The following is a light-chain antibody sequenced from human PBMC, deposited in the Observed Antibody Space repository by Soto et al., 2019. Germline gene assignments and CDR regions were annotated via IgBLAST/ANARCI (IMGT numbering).Light chain of an antibody. J-gene: IGKJ4*01. Sequence: EIVLTQSPGTLSLSPWERATLSCRASQSVCSRYLAWYQQKPGQAPRLLIYGTSSRATGSPDRFSGRGYGTDFTLTISRLEPEEFAVYYCQQYGSSPTFGGGTKVEIK. CDR2: GTS. CDR3: QQYGSSPT. V-gene: IGKV3-20*01. CDR1: QSVCSRY.